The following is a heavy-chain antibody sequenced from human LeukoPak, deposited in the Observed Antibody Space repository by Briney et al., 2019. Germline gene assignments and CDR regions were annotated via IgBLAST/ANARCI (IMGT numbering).Heavy chain of an antibody. CDR3: AKASAMIVVVSKHFDY. J-gene: IGHJ4*02. CDR2: ISGSGGST. Sequence: GGSLRLSCAASGFTFSSYAMSWIRQAPGKGLEWVSAISGSGGSTYYADSVKGRFTISRDNSKNTLYLQMNSLRAEDTAVYYCAKASAMIVVVSKHFDYWGQGTLVTVSS. V-gene: IGHV3-23*01. D-gene: IGHD3-22*01. CDR1: GFTFSSYA.